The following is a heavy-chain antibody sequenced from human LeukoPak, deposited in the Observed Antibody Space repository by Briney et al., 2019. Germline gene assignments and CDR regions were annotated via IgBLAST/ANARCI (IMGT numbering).Heavy chain of an antibody. V-gene: IGHV4-38-2*02. J-gene: IGHJ6*03. CDR3: ARDPGSENYYYYYMDV. D-gene: IGHD3-10*01. CDR1: GYSISSGYY. CDR2: IYHSGST. Sequence: PSETLSLTCTVSGYSISSGYYWGWIRQPPGKGLEWIGSIYHSGSTYYNPSLKSRVTISVDTSKNQFSLKLSSVTAADTAVYYCARDPGSENYYYYYMDVWGKGTTVTVSS.